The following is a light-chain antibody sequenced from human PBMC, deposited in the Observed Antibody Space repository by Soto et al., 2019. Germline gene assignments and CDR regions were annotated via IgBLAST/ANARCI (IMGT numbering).Light chain of an antibody. CDR3: QQYGSSPGLT. CDR1: QFVSNNY. Sequence: EVVLPRSPGTLSLSLWERGTLSGRGGQFVSNNYLAWYQQKPGQAPRLLIYGASNRATGSPDRFSGSGSGTNFTLTISSLEPEDFAVYYCQQYGSSPGLTFGGGTKVDIK. V-gene: IGKV3-20*01. CDR2: GAS. J-gene: IGKJ4*01.